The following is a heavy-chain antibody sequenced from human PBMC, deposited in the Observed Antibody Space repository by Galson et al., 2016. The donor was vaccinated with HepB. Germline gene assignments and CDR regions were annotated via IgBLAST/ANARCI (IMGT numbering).Heavy chain of an antibody. Sequence: TLSLTCAVSGDSISSRSYYRSWIRQPAGQGLEWIGRVFATGSTSFNPPLKSRVTLSVDTSQNHFSLALSAVTAADTAVYYCARDRGWGSVKYFDYWGQGILVTVSS. D-gene: IGHD2-21*01. CDR2: VFATGST. V-gene: IGHV4-61*02. J-gene: IGHJ4*02. CDR3: ARDRGWGSVKYFDY. CDR1: GDSISSRSYY.